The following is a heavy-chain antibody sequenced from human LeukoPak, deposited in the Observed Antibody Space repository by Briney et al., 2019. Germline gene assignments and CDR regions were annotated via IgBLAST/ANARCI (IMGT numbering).Heavy chain of an antibody. D-gene: IGHD6-19*01. J-gene: IGHJ5*02. Sequence: PGGSLRLSCATSGFTFNDYGMRWVRQAPGKGLEWVSGLNWNGSATTYADSVKGRFTISRDNTENSLYLQINSLRAEDTAFYYCARVAVGGNWFDTWGQGTLVTVSS. CDR2: LNWNGSAT. V-gene: IGHV3-20*04. CDR3: ARVAVGGNWFDT. CDR1: GFTFNDYG.